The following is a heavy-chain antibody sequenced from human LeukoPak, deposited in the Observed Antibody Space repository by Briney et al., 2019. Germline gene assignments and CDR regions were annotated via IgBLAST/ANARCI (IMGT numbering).Heavy chain of an antibody. Sequence: SVTVSLKSSGFTFTSYPVQWVRQARAQRLAWIGWIVVGSGNTNYAQRFQERLTITRDMSTNTAYVELSSLSSEDTDVCYCAAVPYYDFWSGYYTCDYWGQGTLVTVSS. D-gene: IGHD3-3*01. J-gene: IGHJ4*02. CDR2: IVVGSGNT. CDR1: GFTFTSYP. V-gene: IGHV1-58*01. CDR3: AAVPYYDFWSGYYTCDY.